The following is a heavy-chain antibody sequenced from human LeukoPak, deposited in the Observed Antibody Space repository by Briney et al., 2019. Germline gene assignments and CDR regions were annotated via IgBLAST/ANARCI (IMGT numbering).Heavy chain of an antibody. V-gene: IGHV1-2*02. Sequence: GASVKVSCKASGYTFTGYYMHWVRRAPGQGLEWMGWINPNSGGTKYAQKFLGRVTMTRDTSISTAYMELSRLRSDDTAVYYCADEFGLKWLADWGQGTLVTVSS. CDR3: ADEFGLKWLAD. CDR1: GYTFTGYY. D-gene: IGHD6-19*01. CDR2: INPNSGGT. J-gene: IGHJ4*02.